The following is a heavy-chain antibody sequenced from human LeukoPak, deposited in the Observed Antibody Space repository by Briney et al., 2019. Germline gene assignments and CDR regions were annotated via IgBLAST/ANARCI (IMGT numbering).Heavy chain of an antibody. V-gene: IGHV3-23*01. CDR3: EKETAGSSAFDI. CDR2: ISGSGSST. D-gene: IGHD3-10*01. CDR1: GFTFSSYS. J-gene: IGHJ3*02. Sequence: GGSLRLSCAASGFTFSSYSMNWVRQAPGKGLEWVSAISGSGSSTYYADSVKGRFTISRDNSKNTLYLQMNSLRAEDTAVYYCEKETAGSSAFDIWGQGTMVTVSS.